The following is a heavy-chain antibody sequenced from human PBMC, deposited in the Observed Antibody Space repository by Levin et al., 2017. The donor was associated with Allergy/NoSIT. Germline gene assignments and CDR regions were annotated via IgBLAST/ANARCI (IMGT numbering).Heavy chain of an antibody. CDR2: ISSSSSTI. CDR1: GFTFSSYS. V-gene: IGHV3-48*01. CDR3: ARDHYGSGSYSHFDY. Sequence: PGGSLRLSCAASGFTFSSYSMNWVRQAPGKGLEWVSYISSSSSTIYYADSVKGRFTISRDNAKNSLYLQMNSLRAEDTAVYYCARDHYGSGSYSHFDYWGQGTLVTVSS. D-gene: IGHD3-10*01. J-gene: IGHJ4*02.